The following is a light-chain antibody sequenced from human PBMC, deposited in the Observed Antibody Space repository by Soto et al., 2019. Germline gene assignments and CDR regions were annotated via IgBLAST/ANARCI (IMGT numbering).Light chain of an antibody. J-gene: IGKJ4*01. Sequence: DIQMTQSPSSLSASVGDRVTITCRASQAINNNLAWYQQKPGRVPKVLIYAASTLQSGVPSRFSGSGSGTDFTLTTSSLQPEDVATYYCQKYNSAPLTFGGGTKVEIK. CDR3: QKYNSAPLT. CDR1: QAINNN. CDR2: AAS. V-gene: IGKV1-27*01.